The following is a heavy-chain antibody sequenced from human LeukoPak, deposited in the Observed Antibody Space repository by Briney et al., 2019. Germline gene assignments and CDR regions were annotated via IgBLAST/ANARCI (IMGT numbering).Heavy chain of an antibody. V-gene: IGHV4-61*02. Sequence: SETLSLTCTVSGGSISSGSYYWSWIRQPAGKGLEWIGRIYTSGITNYNPSLKSRVTISVDTSKNQSSLKLSSVTAADTAVYYCARLSRHGSGSSWGQGTLVTVSS. CDR2: IYTSGIT. CDR1: GGSISSGSYY. CDR3: ARLSRHGSGSS. J-gene: IGHJ4*02. D-gene: IGHD3-10*01.